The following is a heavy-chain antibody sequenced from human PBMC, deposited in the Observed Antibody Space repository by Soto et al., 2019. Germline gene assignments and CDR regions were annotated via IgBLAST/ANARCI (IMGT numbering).Heavy chain of an antibody. CDR2: IFHSGTT. D-gene: IGHD6-6*01. CDR1: GASISSSY. CDR3: ARGGNRHSSTSSGAGGFDY. Sequence: SETLSLTCTVSGASISSSYWSWIRQPPGKGLEWIGYIFHSGTTNYNPSLKSRVTISVDTSKNQFSLNLSSLTTADTAVYFCARGGNRHSSTSSGAGGFDYRGQGTLVTIYS. V-gene: IGHV4-59*01. J-gene: IGHJ4*02.